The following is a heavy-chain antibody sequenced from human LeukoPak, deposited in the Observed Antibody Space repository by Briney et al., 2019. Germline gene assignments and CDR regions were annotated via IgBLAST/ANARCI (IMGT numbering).Heavy chain of an antibody. CDR1: GDSINSLDL. CDR3: AGLVGRYSSGLYYYYFDY. D-gene: IGHD3-22*01. Sequence: PSGTLSLTCTVSGDSINSLDLWSWVRQPPGKGLEWIGEMYLSGTTHSNPSVKSRVTVSIDKSKNQFFLNLSSVTAADTAVYYCAGLVGRYSSGLYYYYFDYWGQGTLVTVSS. CDR2: MYLSGTT. V-gene: IGHV4-4*02. J-gene: IGHJ4*02.